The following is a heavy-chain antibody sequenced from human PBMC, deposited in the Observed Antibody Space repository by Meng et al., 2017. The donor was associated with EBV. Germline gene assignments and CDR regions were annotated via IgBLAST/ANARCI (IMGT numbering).Heavy chain of an antibody. V-gene: IGHV1-3*01. J-gene: IGHJ4*02. CDR2: INAGNGNT. CDR3: ARSGATIFGVVIPTYYFDY. D-gene: IGHD3-3*01. Sequence: QVLFVQSGAEVRKPGASVKFSCKASGYTFTSYAMHWVRQAPGQRLEWMGWINAGNGNTKYSQKFQGRVTITRDTSASTAYMELSSLRSEDTAVYYCARSGATIFGVVIPTYYFDYWGQGTLVTVSS. CDR1: GYTFTSYA.